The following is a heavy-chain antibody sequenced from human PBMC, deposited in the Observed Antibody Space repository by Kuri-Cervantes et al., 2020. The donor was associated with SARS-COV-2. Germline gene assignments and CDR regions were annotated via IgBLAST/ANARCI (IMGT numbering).Heavy chain of an antibody. CDR2: ISYDGSNK. CDR3: ARVGWGSPFDY. CDR1: GFTFSSYA. D-gene: IGHD7-27*01. V-gene: IGHV3-30*04. Sequence: GESLKISCAASGFTFSSYAMHWVRQAPGKGLEWVAVISYDGSNKYYADSVKGRSTISRDNAKNSLYLQMNSLRAEDTAVYYCARVGWGSPFDYWGQGTLVTVSS. J-gene: IGHJ4*02.